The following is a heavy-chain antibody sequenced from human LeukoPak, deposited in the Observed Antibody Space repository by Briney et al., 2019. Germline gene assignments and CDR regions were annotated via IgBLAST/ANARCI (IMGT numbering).Heavy chain of an antibody. Sequence: GRSLRLSCAASGFTFSSYGMHWVRQAQGKGLEWVAFIRYDGSNKYYADSVKGRFTISRYNSKNTLYLQMNSLRAEDTAVYYCAKDQRSITIFGVVYDYWGQGTLVTVSS. CDR3: AKDQRSITIFGVVYDY. V-gene: IGHV3-30*02. D-gene: IGHD3-3*01. CDR1: GFTFSSYG. CDR2: IRYDGSNK. J-gene: IGHJ4*02.